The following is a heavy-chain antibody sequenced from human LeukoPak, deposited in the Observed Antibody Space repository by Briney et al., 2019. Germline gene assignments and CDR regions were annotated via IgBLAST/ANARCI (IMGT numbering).Heavy chain of an antibody. CDR2: INPNSGGT. D-gene: IGHD3-22*01. CDR1: GYTFTGYY. V-gene: IGHV1-2*02. Sequence: ASVKVSCKASGYTFTGYYMHWVRQAPGQGLDWMGWINPNSGGTNYAQKFQGRVTMTRDTSISTAYMELSRLRSDDTAVYYCASPLSYYDSSGYDYSGQGTLVTDSS. J-gene: IGHJ4*02. CDR3: ASPLSYYDSSGYDY.